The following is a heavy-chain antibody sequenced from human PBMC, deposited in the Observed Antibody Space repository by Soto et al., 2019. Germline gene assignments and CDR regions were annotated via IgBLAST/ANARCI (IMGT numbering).Heavy chain of an antibody. Sequence: QVQLVESGGGVVQPGRSLRLSCAASGFTFSSYGMHWVRQAPGKGLEWVAVIWYDGSNKYYADSVKGRFTISRDNSKNPLYLKMNSLSAEDTAVYYCARANCSGGSCYNDYWGQGTLVTVSS. CDR1: GFTFSSYG. J-gene: IGHJ4*02. D-gene: IGHD2-15*01. V-gene: IGHV3-33*01. CDR3: ARANCSGGSCYNDY. CDR2: IWYDGSNK.